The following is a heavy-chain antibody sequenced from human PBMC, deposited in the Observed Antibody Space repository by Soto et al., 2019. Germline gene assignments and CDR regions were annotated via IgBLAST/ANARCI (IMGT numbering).Heavy chain of an antibody. CDR1: GYTFTSYG. V-gene: IGHV1-18*01. CDR3: ARDHQYSRQFDY. CDR2: ISAHNGNT. J-gene: IGHJ4*02. Sequence: ASVKVSCKASGYTFTSYGISWVRQAPGQGLEWMGWISAHNGNTNYAQKVQGRVTMTTDTSTSTAYMELRSLRSDDTAVYYCARDHQYSRQFDYWGQGTLVTVSS. D-gene: IGHD5-18*01.